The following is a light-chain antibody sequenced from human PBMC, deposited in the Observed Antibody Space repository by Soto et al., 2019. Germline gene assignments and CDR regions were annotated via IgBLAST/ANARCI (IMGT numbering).Light chain of an antibody. V-gene: IGKV3-15*01. CDR1: QSVSSN. J-gene: IGKJ1*01. Sequence: EIVMTQSPATLSVSPGERATLSCRASQSVSSNLAWYQQKPGQAPRLLIYGASTRATGIPARFSGSGSGTEFTLTISSLQSEDFAVYYCQQYNKWPRTFGQGTKVGIK. CDR2: GAS. CDR3: QQYNKWPRT.